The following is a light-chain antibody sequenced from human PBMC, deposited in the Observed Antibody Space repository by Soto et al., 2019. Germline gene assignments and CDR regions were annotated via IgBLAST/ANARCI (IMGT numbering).Light chain of an antibody. V-gene: IGKV1-39*01. J-gene: IGKJ1*01. CDR3: QQSYSTPPT. CDR2: AAS. CDR1: QSISTY. Sequence: DIQMTQSPSSLSASVGDRVTITCRASQSISTYLNWYQQTPGKAPKLLIYAASSLQSGVPSRFSGSGSGTDFTLTISSLHPEDSATYYCQQSYSTPPTFGQGTKVDTK.